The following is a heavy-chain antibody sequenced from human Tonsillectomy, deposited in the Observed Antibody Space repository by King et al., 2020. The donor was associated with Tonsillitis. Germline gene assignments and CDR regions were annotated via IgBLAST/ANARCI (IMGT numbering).Heavy chain of an antibody. V-gene: IGHV4-4*02. CDR2: IYHSGST. CDR1: GGSISSSNW. Sequence: VQLQESGPGLVKPSGTLSLTCAVSGGSISSSNWWSWVRQPPGKGLEWIGEIYHSGSTNYNSSLKSRVTISVDKSKNQFSLKLSSVTAADTAVYYCARENYDSSAYTFAYYYYMDVWGKGTTVTVSS. J-gene: IGHJ6*03. CDR3: ARENYDSSAYTFAYYYYMDV. D-gene: IGHD3-22*01.